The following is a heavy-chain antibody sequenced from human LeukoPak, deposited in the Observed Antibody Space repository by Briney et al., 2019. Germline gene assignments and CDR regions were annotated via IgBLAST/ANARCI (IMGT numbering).Heavy chain of an antibody. CDR3: ARDRVPPAAFDI. V-gene: IGHV4-30-4*01. CDR2: IYYSGST. D-gene: IGHD1-1*01. J-gene: IGHJ3*02. CDR1: GGSISSGDYY. Sequence: SQTLSLTCTVSGGSISSGDYYWSWIRQPPGKGLEWIGYIYYSGSTYYNPSLKSRVTISVDTSKNQFSLKLSSVTAADTAVYYCARDRVPPAAFDIWGQGTMVTVSS.